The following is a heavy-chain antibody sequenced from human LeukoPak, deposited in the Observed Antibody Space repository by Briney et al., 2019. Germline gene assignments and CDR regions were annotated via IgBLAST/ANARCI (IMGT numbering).Heavy chain of an antibody. J-gene: IGHJ3*02. CDR3: AKDLGSSGWYDAFDI. CDR1: GFTFSSYG. Sequence: PGGSLRLSCAASGFTFSSYGMHWVRRAPGKGLEWVAFIRYDGSNKYYADSVKGRFTISRDNSKNTLYLQMNSLRAEDTAVYYCAKDLGSSGWYDAFDIWGQGTMVTVSS. D-gene: IGHD6-19*01. V-gene: IGHV3-30*02. CDR2: IRYDGSNK.